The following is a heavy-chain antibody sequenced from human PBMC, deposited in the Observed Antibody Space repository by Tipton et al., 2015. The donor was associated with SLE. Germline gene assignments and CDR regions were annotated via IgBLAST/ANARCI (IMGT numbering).Heavy chain of an antibody. CDR1: GDSIRSSRYY. Sequence: TLSLTCTVSGDSIRSSRYYWGWIRQPPGKGLEWIGSIYYSGTTYYNPSLKSRVTISVDTSKNQFSLQLSSVTAADTAVYYCATKERCRGVSCYHYWGHGTVVTVSS. D-gene: IGHD2-15*01. J-gene: IGHJ4*01. V-gene: IGHV4-39*07. CDR3: ATKERCRGVSCYHY. CDR2: IYYSGTT.